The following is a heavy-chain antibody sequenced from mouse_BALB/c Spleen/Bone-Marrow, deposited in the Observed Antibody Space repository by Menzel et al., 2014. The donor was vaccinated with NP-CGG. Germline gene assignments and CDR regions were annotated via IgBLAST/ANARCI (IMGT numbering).Heavy chain of an antibody. CDR3: TRTYDYDEGGFDY. D-gene: IGHD2-4*01. J-gene: IGHJ2*01. Sequence: QVQLQQSGAELVRPGASVKLSCKASGYTFTSYWINWVKQRPGQGLEWIGNIYPSDSYTNYNQKFKDEATLTVDKSSSTAYMQLSSPTSEDSAVYYCTRTYDYDEGGFDYWGQGTTLTVSS. CDR2: IYPSDSYT. V-gene: IGHV1-69*02. CDR1: GYTFTSYW.